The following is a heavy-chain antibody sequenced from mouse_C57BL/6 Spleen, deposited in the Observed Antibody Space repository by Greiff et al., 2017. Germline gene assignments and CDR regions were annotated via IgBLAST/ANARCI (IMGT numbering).Heavy chain of an antibody. J-gene: IGHJ4*01. CDR1: GYTFTDYE. Sequence: QVQLQQSGAELVRPGASVTLSCKASGYTFTDYEMHWVKQTPVHGLEWIGAIDPETGGTAYNQKFKGKAILTADKSSSTAYMELRSLTSEDSAVYYCTRRGNYDTMDYWGQGTSGTVSS. CDR3: TRRGNYDTMDY. V-gene: IGHV1-15*01. D-gene: IGHD1-1*01. CDR2: IDPETGGT.